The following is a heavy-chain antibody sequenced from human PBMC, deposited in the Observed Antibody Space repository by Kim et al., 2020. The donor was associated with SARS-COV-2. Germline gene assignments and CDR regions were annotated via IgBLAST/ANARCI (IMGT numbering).Heavy chain of an antibody. CDR3: ASEGYDILTGYQYHHY. J-gene: IGHJ4*02. Sequence: SETLSLTCTVSGGSISSYYWSWIRQPPGKGLEWIGYIYYSGSTNYNPSLKSRVTISVDTSKNQFSLKLSSVTAADTAVYYCASEGYDILTGYQYHHYWGQGTLVTVSS. V-gene: IGHV4-59*01. CDR1: GGSISSYY. D-gene: IGHD3-9*01. CDR2: IYYSGST.